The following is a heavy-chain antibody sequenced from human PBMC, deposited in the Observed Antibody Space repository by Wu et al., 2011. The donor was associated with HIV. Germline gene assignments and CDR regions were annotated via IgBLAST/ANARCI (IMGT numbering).Heavy chain of an antibody. J-gene: IGHJ6*03. D-gene: IGHD2-21*01. CDR3: ARTIYYYMDV. Sequence: QVQLVQSGAEVKKPGSSVKVSCKAPGGTFITYAISWVRQAPGQGLEWMGRIIPIFGAANYTQKFQGTVTITADKSTNTAYMELNSLRSEDTAVYYCARTIYYYMDVWGKGTTVTVSS. CDR1: GGTFITYA. V-gene: IGHV1-69*06. CDR2: IIPIFGAA.